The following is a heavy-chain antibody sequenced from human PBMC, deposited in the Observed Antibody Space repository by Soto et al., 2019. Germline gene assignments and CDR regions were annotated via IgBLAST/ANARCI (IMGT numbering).Heavy chain of an antibody. D-gene: IGHD3-10*01. J-gene: IGHJ4*02. CDR2: IYHSGST. V-gene: IGHV4-30-2*01. CDR1: GGSISSGGYS. CDR3: ARGDYYGSGSHPNHLDY. Sequence: QLQLQESGSGLVKPSQTLSITCAVSGGSISSGGYSWSWIRQPPGKGLEWIGYIYHSGSTYYNPSLKSRVTISVDRSKNQFSLKLSSVTAADTAVHYCARGDYYGSGSHPNHLDYWGQVTLITVSS.